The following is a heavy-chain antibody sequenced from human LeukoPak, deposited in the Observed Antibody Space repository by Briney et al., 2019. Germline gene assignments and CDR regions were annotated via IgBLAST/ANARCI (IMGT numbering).Heavy chain of an antibody. V-gene: IGHV3-30*02. D-gene: IGHD1-26*01. CDR1: GFTFSSYG. CDR2: IRYDGSNK. CDR3: AKGFGSYYSSGVFMAY. J-gene: IGHJ4*02. Sequence: GGSLRLSCAASGFTFSSYGMHWVRQAPGKGLQWVALIRYDGSNKYYADSVKGRFTISRDNSKKTLYLQMNSLRAEATAVCYCAKGFGSYYSSGVFMAYWGQGTLVTVSS.